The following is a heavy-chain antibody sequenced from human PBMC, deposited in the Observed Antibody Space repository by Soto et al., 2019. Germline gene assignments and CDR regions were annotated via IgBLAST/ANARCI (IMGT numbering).Heavy chain of an antibody. V-gene: IGHV3-15*07. CDR2: IKPIADVGTT. CDR1: GFTFTYAW. D-gene: IGHD6-6*01. J-gene: IGHJ4*02. CDR3: TKDPSSSSENRGY. Sequence: EEHLVESGGGLVKPGESLRLSCAASGFTFTYAWMNWVRQAPGKGPEWVGRIKPIADVGTTDYAAPVKGRFTISRDDSKNTLYLQMNSLKTEDTAVYYCTKDPSSSSENRGYWGQGTLVTVSS.